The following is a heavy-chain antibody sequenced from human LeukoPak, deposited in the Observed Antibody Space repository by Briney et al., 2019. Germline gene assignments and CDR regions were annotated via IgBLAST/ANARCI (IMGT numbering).Heavy chain of an antibody. J-gene: IGHJ4*02. CDR2: IYYSGST. CDR1: GGPISSYY. V-gene: IGHV4-59*08. D-gene: IGHD3-22*01. Sequence: PSETLSLTCTVSGGPISSYYWSWIRQPPGKGLEWIGYIYYSGSTNYNPSLKSRVTISVDTSKNQFSLKLSSVTAADTAVYYCARRNTSGYTDYWGQGTLVTVSS. CDR3: ARRNTSGYTDY.